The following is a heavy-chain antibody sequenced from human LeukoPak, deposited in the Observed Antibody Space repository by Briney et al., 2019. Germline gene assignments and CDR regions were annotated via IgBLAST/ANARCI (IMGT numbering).Heavy chain of an antibody. Sequence: ASVKVSCKASGYTFTSYGISWVRQAPGQGLEWMGWISAYNGNTNYVQKLQGRVTMTTDTSTSTAYMELRSLRSDDTAVYYCAREAYSSSSEAYYNWFDPWGQGTLVTVSS. J-gene: IGHJ5*02. CDR3: AREAYSSSSEAYYNWFDP. V-gene: IGHV1-18*01. D-gene: IGHD6-6*01. CDR2: ISAYNGNT. CDR1: GYTFTSYG.